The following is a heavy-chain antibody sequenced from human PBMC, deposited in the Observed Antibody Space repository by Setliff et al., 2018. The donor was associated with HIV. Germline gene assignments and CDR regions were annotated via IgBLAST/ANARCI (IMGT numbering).Heavy chain of an antibody. V-gene: IGHV1-18*01. CDR1: GYTFTSSG. CDR3: AREGLWFGDRGYYMDV. D-gene: IGHD3-10*01. CDR2: IGTYNGDT. J-gene: IGHJ6*03. Sequence: ASVKVSCKASGYTFTSSGITWVRQAPGQGLEWMGWIGTYNGDTNYAQKFQGRVTMTTDTSTSTAHMELRSLISDDTAVYYCAREGLWFGDRGYYMDVWGTGTAVTV.